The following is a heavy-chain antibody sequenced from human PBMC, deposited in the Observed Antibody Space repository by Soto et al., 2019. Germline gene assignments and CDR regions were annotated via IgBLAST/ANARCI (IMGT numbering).Heavy chain of an antibody. CDR2: IIPIFGTA. J-gene: IGHJ4*02. CDR1: GGTFSSYA. V-gene: IGHV1-69*13. Sequence: SVKVSCKASGGTFSSYAISWVRQAPGQGLEWMGGIIPIFGTANYAQKFQGRVTITADESTSTAYMELSSLRSDDTAVYYCAXGXTXXXXXXDYWGQGTLVTXXS. CDR3: AXGXTXXXXXXDY.